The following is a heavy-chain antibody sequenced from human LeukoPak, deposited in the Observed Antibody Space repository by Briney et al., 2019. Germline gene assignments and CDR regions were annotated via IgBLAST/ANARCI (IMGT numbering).Heavy chain of an antibody. D-gene: IGHD3-10*01. Sequence: ASVKVSCKASGYTFTSYGISWVRQAPGQGLEGMGWISAYNGNTNYAQKLQGRVTMTTDTSTSTAYMELRSLRSDDTAVYYCARLATMVRGVIINAPDYWGQGTLVTVSS. J-gene: IGHJ4*02. V-gene: IGHV1-18*01. CDR2: ISAYNGNT. CDR1: GYTFTSYG. CDR3: ARLATMVRGVIINAPDY.